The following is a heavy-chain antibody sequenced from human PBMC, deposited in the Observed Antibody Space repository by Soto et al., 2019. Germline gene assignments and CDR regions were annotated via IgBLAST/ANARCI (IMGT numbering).Heavy chain of an antibody. V-gene: IGHV3-13*01. CDR3: ARLEIIGVNFFEH. CDR1: GFTFSDYH. J-gene: IGHJ5*02. CDR2: IDTSGHT. Sequence: EVQLVESGGGLVQPGGSLRLSCAASGFTFSDYHMHWVRQAAGKGLEWVSAIDTSGHTFYLGSVRGRFTVSRDDPRSSFYLQMSNLRPEDTAVYYCARLEIIGVNFFEHWGRGVLVTVSS. D-gene: IGHD3-10*01.